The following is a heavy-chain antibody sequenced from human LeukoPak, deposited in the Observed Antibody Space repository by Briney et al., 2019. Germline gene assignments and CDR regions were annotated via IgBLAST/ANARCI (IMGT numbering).Heavy chain of an antibody. V-gene: IGHV4-4*07. J-gene: IGHJ5*02. CDR3: ARDRYGSGSYYKSWFDP. Sequence: SETLSLTCTVSGGSISSDYWSWIRQPAGKGLEWVGRIYTSGSTNYNPSLKSRVTMSVDTSKNQFSLRLSSVTAADTAVYYCARDRYGSGSYYKSWFDPWGQGTLVTVSS. D-gene: IGHD3-10*01. CDR2: IYTSGST. CDR1: GGSISSDY.